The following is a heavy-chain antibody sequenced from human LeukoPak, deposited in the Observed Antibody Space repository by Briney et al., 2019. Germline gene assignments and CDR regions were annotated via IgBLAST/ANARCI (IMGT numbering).Heavy chain of an antibody. Sequence: ASVKVSCKASGYTSTSYGITWVRQAPGQGLEWVGWISAYNGNTNYEQKLQGRVTMTRDTSTSTVYMELRSLRSDDTAVYYCARGIDSASPPLGTFEIWGQGTMVTVSS. J-gene: IGHJ3*02. CDR1: GYTSTSYG. D-gene: IGHD1-26*01. CDR3: ARGIDSASPPLGTFEI. V-gene: IGHV1-18*04. CDR2: ISAYNGNT.